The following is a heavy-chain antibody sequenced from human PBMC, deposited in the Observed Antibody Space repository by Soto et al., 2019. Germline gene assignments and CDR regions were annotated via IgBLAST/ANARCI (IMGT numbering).Heavy chain of an antibody. D-gene: IGHD2-15*01. CDR2: IDHSGST. CDR3: VRGLRYSGMDV. V-gene: IGHV4-34*01. J-gene: IGHJ6*02. Sequence: PSETLSLTCAVNGGSFSAYYWTWIRQPPGRGLEWIGEIDHSGSTNYNPSLESRVTISIDTAKNRFSLDVTSVTAADTAVYYCVRGLRYSGMDVWGQGTTVTVSS. CDR1: GGSFSAYY.